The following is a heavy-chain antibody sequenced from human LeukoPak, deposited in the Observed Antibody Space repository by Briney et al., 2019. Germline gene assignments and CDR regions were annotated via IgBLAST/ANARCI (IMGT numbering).Heavy chain of an antibody. CDR3: ARVGPNYYDSSGPLYFDY. J-gene: IGHJ4*02. CDR1: GDSITSHY. V-gene: IGHV4-59*11. CDR2: IHNSGST. D-gene: IGHD3-22*01. Sequence: SETLSLTCTVSGDSITSHYWSWVRQSPGKGLEWIGYIHNSGSTNYNPTLKSRVTISVDTSKNQFSLRLYFVTAADTAVYYCARVGPNYYDSSGPLYFDYWGQGTLVTVSS.